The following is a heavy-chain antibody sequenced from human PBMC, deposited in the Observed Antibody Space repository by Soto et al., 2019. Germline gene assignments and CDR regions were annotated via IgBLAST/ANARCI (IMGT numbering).Heavy chain of an antibody. D-gene: IGHD2-15*01. J-gene: IGHJ4*02. CDR2: IIPNFGSA. CDR3: AKEKNIAGMTLLSLDY. V-gene: IGHV1-69*06. Sequence: QVQLVQSGAEVKQPGSSVKVSCKASGAPFSSYAISWVRQAPGQGLEWMGGIIPNFGSANYAREFQGRVTITADTSTNTAYMELSSLTSEDTAVYYCAKEKNIAGMTLLSLDYWGQGTLVTVAS. CDR1: GAPFSSYA.